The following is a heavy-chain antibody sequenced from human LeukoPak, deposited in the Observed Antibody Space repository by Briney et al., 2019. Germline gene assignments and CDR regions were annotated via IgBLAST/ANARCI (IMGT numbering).Heavy chain of an antibody. CDR2: IYSGGST. CDR1: GFTVSSNY. J-gene: IGHJ3*02. D-gene: IGHD6-19*01. CDR3: ARVRDSSGWFEDAFDI. V-gene: IGHV3-66*01. Sequence: PGGSLRLSCAASGFTVSSNYMSWVRQAPGKGLEWVSVIYSGGSTYYAVSVKGRFTISRDNSKNTLYLQMNSLRAEDTAVYYCARVRDSSGWFEDAFDIWGQGTMVTVSS.